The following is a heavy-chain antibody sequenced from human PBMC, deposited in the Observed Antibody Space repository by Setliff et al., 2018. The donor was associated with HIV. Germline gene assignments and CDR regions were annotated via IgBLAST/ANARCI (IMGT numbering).Heavy chain of an antibody. J-gene: IGHJ6*03. CDR3: ARRGQVAGYDYYYYYMDV. CDR1: GLTSSTNW. CDR2: INSDGSST. V-gene: IGHV3-74*01. Sequence: GGSLRLSCAASGLTSSTNWMHWVRQAPGKGLVWVSGINSDGSSTNYADSVEGRFTISRDDAKNTLYLQMSSLRAEDTAVYYCARRGQVAGYDYYYYYMDVWGKGTTVTVSS. D-gene: IGHD6-19*01.